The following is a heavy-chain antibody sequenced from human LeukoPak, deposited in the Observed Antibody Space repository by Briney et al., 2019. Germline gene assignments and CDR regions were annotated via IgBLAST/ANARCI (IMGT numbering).Heavy chain of an antibody. D-gene: IGHD6-6*01. Sequence: PGGSLRLSCAASGFTFSSYAMSWVRQAPGKGLEWVSAISGSGGSTYYADSVKGRITISRDNAKNTLYLQMNSLRVEDTAMYYCARVGREYSSSSPPDYWGQGTLVTVSS. CDR2: ISGSGGST. CDR3: ARVGREYSSSSPPDY. J-gene: IGHJ4*02. CDR1: GFTFSSYA. V-gene: IGHV3-23*01.